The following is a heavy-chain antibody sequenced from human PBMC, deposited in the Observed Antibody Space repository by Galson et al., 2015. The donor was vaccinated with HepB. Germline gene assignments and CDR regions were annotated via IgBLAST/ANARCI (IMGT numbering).Heavy chain of an antibody. CDR2: IYYSGST. D-gene: IGHD6-13*01. Sequence: ETLSLTCTVSGGSISSYYWSWIRQPPGKGLEWIGYIYYSGSTNYNPSLKSRVTISVDTSKNRFSLKLSSLTAADTAVYYCARTGAAAGTRGGWFGPWGQGTLVTVSS. V-gene: IGHV4-59*08. CDR1: GGSISSYY. CDR3: ARTGAAAGTRGGWFGP. J-gene: IGHJ5*02.